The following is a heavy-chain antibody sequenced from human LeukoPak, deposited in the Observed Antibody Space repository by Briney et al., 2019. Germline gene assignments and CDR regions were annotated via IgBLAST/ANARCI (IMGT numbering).Heavy chain of an antibody. Sequence: GGSLRLSCAASGFSFSSYSMNWVRQAPGKGLEWVSSIRSNSTYINYADSVKGQFTISRDNGKNSLYLQMNSLRAEDTAVYYCARPSTQGRVAGAFDIWGQGTMVTVS. CDR2: IRSNSTYI. CDR1: GFSFSSYS. D-gene: IGHD6-19*01. J-gene: IGHJ3*02. V-gene: IGHV3-21*01. CDR3: ARPSTQGRVAGAFDI.